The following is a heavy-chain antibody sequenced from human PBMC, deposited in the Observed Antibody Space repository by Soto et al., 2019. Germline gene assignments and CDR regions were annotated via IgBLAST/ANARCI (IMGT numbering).Heavy chain of an antibody. CDR3: VGGYYFGDY. V-gene: IGHV3-30-3*01. J-gene: IGHJ4*02. Sequence: PGGSLRLSCAASGFTFSSYAKHWVRQAPGKGLEWVAVISYDGSNKYYADSVKGRFTISRDNSKNTLYLQMNSLRAEDTAVYYCVGGYYFGDYWGQGTLVTVSS. CDR1: GFTFSSYA. CDR2: ISYDGSNK. D-gene: IGHD3-22*01.